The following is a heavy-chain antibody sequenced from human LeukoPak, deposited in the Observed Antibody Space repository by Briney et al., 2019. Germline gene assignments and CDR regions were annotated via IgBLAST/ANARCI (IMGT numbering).Heavy chain of an antibody. J-gene: IGHJ4*02. CDR1: GFTFSSYS. Sequence: PGGSLRLSCAASGFTFSSYSMNWVRQAPGKGLEWVSSISSSSSYIYYADSVKGRFTISRDNAKNSLYLQMNSLRAKDTAVYYCARGEWIQLWSPPPVDYWGQGTLVTVSS. CDR3: ARGEWIQLWSPPPVDY. CDR2: ISSSSSYI. D-gene: IGHD5-18*01. V-gene: IGHV3-21*04.